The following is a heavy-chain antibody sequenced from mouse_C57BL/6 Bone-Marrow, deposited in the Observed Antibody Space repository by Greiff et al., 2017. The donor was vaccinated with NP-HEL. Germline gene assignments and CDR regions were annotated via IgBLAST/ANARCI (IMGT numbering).Heavy chain of an antibody. CDR3: ARLPTVVAPSFDY. D-gene: IGHD1-1*01. J-gene: IGHJ2*01. Sequence: EVKVVESGGGLVQPGESLKLSCESNEYEFPSHDMSWVRKTPEKRLELVAAINSDGGSTYYPDTMERRFIISRDNTKKTLYLQMSSLRSEDTALYYCARLPTVVAPSFDYWGQGTTLTVSS. V-gene: IGHV5-2*01. CDR2: INSDGGST. CDR1: EYEFPSHD.